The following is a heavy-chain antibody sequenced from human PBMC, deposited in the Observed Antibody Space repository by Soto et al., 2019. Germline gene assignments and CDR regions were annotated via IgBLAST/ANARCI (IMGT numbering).Heavy chain of an antibody. Sequence: QVQLLQSGAEVKKPGSSVRVSCEASGGTFRTYAISWVRQAPGQGLEWMGEIIPIFGTVNYAQKFQGSVTITAGESTTTVYMDLRSLRSEDTAVYYCAKGAVAGTPTSYYYYGMDVWGQGTTVTISS. V-gene: IGHV1-69*12. J-gene: IGHJ6*02. CDR2: IIPIFGTV. D-gene: IGHD6-19*01. CDR1: GGTFRTYA. CDR3: AKGAVAGTPTSYYYYGMDV.